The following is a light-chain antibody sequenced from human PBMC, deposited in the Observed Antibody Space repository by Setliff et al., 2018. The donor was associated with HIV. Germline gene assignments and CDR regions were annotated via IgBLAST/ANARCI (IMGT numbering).Light chain of an antibody. V-gene: IGKV1-12*01. J-gene: IGKJ1*01. CDR3: QQSNSFPWT. CDR2: AAS. CDR1: QGIRSW. Sequence: DIQMTQSPSSVSASVGDRVTITCRASQGIRSWLAWYQQKPGKAPNLLMYAASTLKSGVPLRFSGSGSGTEFTLTISSLQPEDFATYYCQQSNSFPWTVGQGTKVDIK.